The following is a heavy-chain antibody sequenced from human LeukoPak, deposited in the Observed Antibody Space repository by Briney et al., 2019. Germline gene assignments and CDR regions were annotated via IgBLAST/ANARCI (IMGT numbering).Heavy chain of an antibody. D-gene: IGHD3-10*02. Sequence: GGSLRLSCAASGFTFSSYAMNWVRQAPGKGLEWVSYISSSGSTIYYADSVKGRFTISRDNAKNSLYLQVNSLRAEDTAVYYCAELGITMIGGVWGKGTTVTISS. V-gene: IGHV3-48*03. CDR1: GFTFSSYA. CDR2: ISSSGSTI. J-gene: IGHJ6*04. CDR3: AELGITMIGGV.